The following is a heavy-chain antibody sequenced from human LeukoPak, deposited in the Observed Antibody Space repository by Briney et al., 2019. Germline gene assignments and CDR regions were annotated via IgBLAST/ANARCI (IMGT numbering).Heavy chain of an antibody. Sequence: GGSLRLSCAASGFTFSSYGMHWVRQAPGKGLDWVAVIWYDGSNQYYADSVKGRFTISRDNSKNTLYLQMNSLRAEDTAVYYCARPGSSWYVSFDYWGQGTLVTVSS. J-gene: IGHJ4*02. CDR3: ARPGSSWYVSFDY. CDR2: IWYDGSNQ. V-gene: IGHV3-33*01. D-gene: IGHD6-13*01. CDR1: GFTFSSYG.